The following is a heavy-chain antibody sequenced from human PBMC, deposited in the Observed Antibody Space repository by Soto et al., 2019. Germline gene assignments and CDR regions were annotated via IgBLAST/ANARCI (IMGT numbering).Heavy chain of an antibody. Sequence: PGGSLRLSCAASGFTFSSYGMHWVRQAPGKGLEWVAVIWYDGSNKYYADSVKGRFTISRDNSKNTLYLQMNSLRAEDTAVYYCAREAYSSGWYVDYWGQGTLVTVSS. D-gene: IGHD6-19*01. CDR3: AREAYSSGWYVDY. J-gene: IGHJ4*02. CDR1: GFTFSSYG. V-gene: IGHV3-33*01. CDR2: IWYDGSNK.